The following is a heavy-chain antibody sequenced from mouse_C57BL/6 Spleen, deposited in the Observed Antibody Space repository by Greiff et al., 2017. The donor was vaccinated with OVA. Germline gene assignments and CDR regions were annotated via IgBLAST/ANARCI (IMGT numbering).Heavy chain of an antibody. CDR1: GYTFTTYP. CDR3: ARSRGRYGSSYWYFDV. J-gene: IGHJ1*03. CDR2: FHPYNDDT. Sequence: QVQLKESGAELVKPGASVKMSCKASGYTFTTYPIEWMKQNHGKSLEWIGNFHPYNDDTKYNEKFKGKATLTVEKSSSTVYLELSRLTSDDSAVYYCARSRGRYGSSYWYFDVWGTGTTVTVSS. D-gene: IGHD1-1*01. V-gene: IGHV1-47*01.